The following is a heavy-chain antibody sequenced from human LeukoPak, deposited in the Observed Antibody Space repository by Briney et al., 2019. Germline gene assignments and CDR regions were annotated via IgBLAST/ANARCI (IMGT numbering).Heavy chain of an antibody. CDR2: IIPIFGTA. V-gene: IGHV1-69*13. CDR1: GGTFSSYA. D-gene: IGHD6-19*01. J-gene: IGHJ4*02. CDR3: ARGAYSSGWSSDY. Sequence: GASVKVSCKASGGTFSSYAISWVRQAPGQGLEWMGGIIPIFGTANCAQKFQGRVTITADESTSTAYMELSSLRSEDTAVYYCARGAYSSGWSSDYWGQGTLVTVSS.